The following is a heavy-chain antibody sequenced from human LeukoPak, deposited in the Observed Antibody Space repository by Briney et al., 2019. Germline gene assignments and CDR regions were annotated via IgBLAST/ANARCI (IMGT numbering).Heavy chain of an antibody. CDR2: ISSDSNLI. CDR3: ARGHGTKYFYVFYSMDV. V-gene: IGHV3-21*01. Sequence: GGSLTLSCAASGFNFNTYSMNWVRQAPGEGLEWVASISSDSNLIAYAESVKGRFTVSRDNANNSMSLQMDSLRLDDTATYYCARGHGTKYFYVFYSMDVWGRGTTVTVSS. D-gene: IGHD3-9*01. CDR1: GFNFNTYS. J-gene: IGHJ6*03.